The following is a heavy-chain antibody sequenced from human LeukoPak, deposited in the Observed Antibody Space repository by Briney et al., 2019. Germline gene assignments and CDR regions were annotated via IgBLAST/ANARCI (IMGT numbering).Heavy chain of an antibody. CDR1: GFTFSNYS. CDR3: ARVGATVVDSRGNFDY. V-gene: IGHV3-48*04. J-gene: IGHJ4*02. Sequence: GGSLRLSCAASGFTFSNYSMNWVRQAPGKGLEWVSYISSSSSSIYYADSVKGRFTISRDNAKNSLYLQMNSLRAEDTAVYYCARVGATVVDSRGNFDYWGQGTLVTVSS. D-gene: IGHD4-23*01. CDR2: ISSSSSSI.